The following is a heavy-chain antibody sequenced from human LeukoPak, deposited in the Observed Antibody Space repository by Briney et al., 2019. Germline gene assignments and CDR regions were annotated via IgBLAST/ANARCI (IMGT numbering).Heavy chain of an antibody. CDR3: AREGVSNYFDY. Sequence: GGSLRLSCAASGFTFSDYYMSWIRQAPGKGLEWVSYISSSGSTIYYADSVKGRFTISRDNAQNSLYLEMNSLSAEDTAVYCWAREGVSNYFDYWGQGTLVTVSS. V-gene: IGHV3-11*01. CDR1: GFTFSDYY. CDR2: ISSSGSTI. D-gene: IGHD3-16*01. J-gene: IGHJ4*02.